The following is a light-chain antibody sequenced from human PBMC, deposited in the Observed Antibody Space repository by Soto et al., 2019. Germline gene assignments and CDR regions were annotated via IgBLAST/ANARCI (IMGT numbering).Light chain of an antibody. CDR2: EVS. CDR3: SSFTNTITRYA. Sequence: QPVLAQPASVSGSPGQSITISCTGTSSDVGGYNYVSWFQHHPGKAPKLIIYEVSYRPSGVSNRFSGSKSGDTASLTISGLQAEDEADYYCSSFTNTITRYAFGTGTKV. V-gene: IGLV2-14*01. CDR1: SSDVGGYNY. J-gene: IGLJ1*01.